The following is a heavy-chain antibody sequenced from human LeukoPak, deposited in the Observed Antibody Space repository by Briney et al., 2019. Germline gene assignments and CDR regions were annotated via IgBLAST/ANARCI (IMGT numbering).Heavy chain of an antibody. Sequence: SETLSLTCAVYGGSFSGYYWSWIRQPPGKGLEWIGEINRSGSTNYNPSLKSRVTISVDTSKNQFSLKLSSVTAADTAVYYCASSWYETPYIDYWGQGTLVTVSS. CDR2: INRSGST. CDR1: GGSFSGYY. V-gene: IGHV4-34*01. CDR3: ASSWYETPYIDY. D-gene: IGHD6-13*01. J-gene: IGHJ4*02.